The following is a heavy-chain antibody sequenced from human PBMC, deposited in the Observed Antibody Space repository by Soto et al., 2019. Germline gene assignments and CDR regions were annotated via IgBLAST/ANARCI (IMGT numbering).Heavy chain of an antibody. D-gene: IGHD6-6*01. J-gene: IGHJ4*02. Sequence: GGSLRLSCAASGFTFSSYAMNWVRQAPGKGLGWVSAISGGGGNTYYADSVKGRFTISRDNSKNTLYLQMNSLRAEDTAVYYCAKGGQYSTSSISYWGQGILVTVSS. CDR1: GFTFSSYA. CDR2: ISGGGGNT. CDR3: AKGGQYSTSSISY. V-gene: IGHV3-23*01.